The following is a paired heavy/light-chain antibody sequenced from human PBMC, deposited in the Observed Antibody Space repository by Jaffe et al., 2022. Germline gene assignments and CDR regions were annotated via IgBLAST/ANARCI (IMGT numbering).Heavy chain of an antibody. CDR3: ARAAYDYGDYSPGNSPWYFDL. V-gene: IGHV4-59*01. J-gene: IGHJ2*01. CDR1: GGSISSYY. D-gene: IGHD4-17*01. Sequence: QVQLQESGPGLVKPSETLSLTCTVSGGSISSYYWSWIRQPPGKGLEWIGYIYYSGSTNYNPSLKSRVTISVDTSKNQFSLKLSSVTAADTAVYYCARAAYDYGDYSPGNSPWYFDLWGRGTLVTVSS. CDR2: IYYSGST.
Light chain of an antibody. Sequence: SYVLTQPPSVSVAPGKTARITCGGNNIGSKSVHWYQQKPGQAPVLVIYYDSDRPSGIPERFSGSNSGNTATLTISRVEAGDEADYYCQVWDSSSDHPVVFGGGTKLTVL. V-gene: IGLV3-21*04. CDR3: QVWDSSSDHPVV. J-gene: IGLJ2*01. CDR2: YDS. CDR1: NIGSKS.